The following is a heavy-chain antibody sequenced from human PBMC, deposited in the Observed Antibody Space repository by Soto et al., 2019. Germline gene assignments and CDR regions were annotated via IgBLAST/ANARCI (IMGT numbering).Heavy chain of an antibody. CDR1: GGTFSSYA. J-gene: IGHJ3*02. D-gene: IGHD1-26*01. CDR2: IIPIFGTA. CDR3: ARGEIRGGSYDDAFDI. V-gene: IGHV1-69*13. Sequence: SVKVSCKASGGTFSSYAISWVRQAPGQGLEWMGGIIPIFGTANYAQKFQGRVTITADESTSTAYMELSSLRSEDTAVYYCARGEIRGGSYDDAFDIWGQGTVVTVSS.